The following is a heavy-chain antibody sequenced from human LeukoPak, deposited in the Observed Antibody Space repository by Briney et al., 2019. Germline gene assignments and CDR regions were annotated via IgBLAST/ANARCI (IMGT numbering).Heavy chain of an antibody. CDR2: INEDGSVE. CDR3: AKVPRDSDCY. Sequence: GGSLRLSCAVSGGTFSAYWMAWVRQSPGEGLEWVAEINEDGSVEYYVDSMKGRFTISRDNAKNSLYLQMNSLGAEDTAVYYCAKVPRDSDCYWGQGTLVTVSS. J-gene: IGHJ4*02. D-gene: IGHD2-21*02. CDR1: GGTFSAYW. V-gene: IGHV3-7*01.